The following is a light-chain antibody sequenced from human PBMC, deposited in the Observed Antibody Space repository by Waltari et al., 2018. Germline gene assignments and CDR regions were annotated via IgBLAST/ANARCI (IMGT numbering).Light chain of an antibody. CDR2: KAS. J-gene: IGKJ4*01. V-gene: IGKV1-5*03. CDR1: QSIINW. Sequence: DIQMTQSPSTLSASVGDRVTITCRASQSIINWLAWYQQKPGKAPKLLIYKASTLESGVPSRCSGSGSGTEFTLTISSLQPDDFATYYCQQYNSYSLLTFGGGTKVEIK. CDR3: QQYNSYSLLT.